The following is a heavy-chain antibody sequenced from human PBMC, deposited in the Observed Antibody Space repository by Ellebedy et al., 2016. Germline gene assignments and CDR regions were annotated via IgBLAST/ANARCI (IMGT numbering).Heavy chain of an antibody. Sequence: GGSLRLXCAASGFTFSSYSMNWVRQAPGKGLEWVSSISSSSSYIYYADSVKGRFTISRDNAKNSLYLQMNSLRAEDTAVYYCARARFIAVAGTGYFDYWGQGTLVTVSS. CDR3: ARARFIAVAGTGYFDY. V-gene: IGHV3-21*01. CDR1: GFTFSSYS. CDR2: ISSSSSYI. J-gene: IGHJ4*02. D-gene: IGHD6-19*01.